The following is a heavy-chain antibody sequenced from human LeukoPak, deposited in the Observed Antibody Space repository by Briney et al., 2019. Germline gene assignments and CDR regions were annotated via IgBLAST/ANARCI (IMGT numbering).Heavy chain of an antibody. CDR2: ISSSSSYI. CDR3: ASSYDSSGYYALGY. D-gene: IGHD3-22*01. CDR1: GFTFSSYS. Sequence: GSLRLSCAASGFTFSSYSMNWVRQAPGKGLEWVSSISSSSSYIYYADSVKGRFTISRDNSKNTLYLQMNSLRAEDTAVYYCASSYDSSGYYALGYWGQGTLVTVSS. V-gene: IGHV3-21*01. J-gene: IGHJ4*02.